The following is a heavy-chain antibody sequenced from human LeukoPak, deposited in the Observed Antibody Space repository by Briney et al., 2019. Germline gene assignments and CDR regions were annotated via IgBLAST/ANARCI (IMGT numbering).Heavy chain of an antibody. Sequence: GGSLRLSCAASGFTFTKYDMSWVRQAPGKGLEWVSSISSSSSYIYYADSVKGRFTISRDNAKNSLYLQMNSLRAEDTAVYYCARAKVAYGMDVWGQGTTVTVSS. V-gene: IGHV3-21*01. CDR2: ISSSSSYI. J-gene: IGHJ6*02. CDR3: ARAKVAYGMDV. CDR1: GFTFTKYD. D-gene: IGHD5-12*01.